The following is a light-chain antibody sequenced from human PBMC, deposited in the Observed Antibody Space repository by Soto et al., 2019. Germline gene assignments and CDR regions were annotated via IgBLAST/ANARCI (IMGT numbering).Light chain of an antibody. Sequence: EIVLTQSPGILSLSPGERATLSCRASQSVESENLAWYQQRPGQAPRFLKYGASYRAPGIPDRFLGSGSGTDFTLTISSLEPEDFAVYFCQQYGSSPSSFGQGTKVEI. CDR2: GAS. CDR3: QQYGSSPSS. V-gene: IGKV3-20*01. J-gene: IGKJ1*01. CDR1: QSVESEN.